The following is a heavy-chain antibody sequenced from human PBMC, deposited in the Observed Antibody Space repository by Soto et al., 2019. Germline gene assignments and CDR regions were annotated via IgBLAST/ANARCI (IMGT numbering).Heavy chain of an antibody. CDR2: ISYDGSNK. D-gene: IGHD6-6*01. CDR3: AKGFFPMIAAVDAFDI. Sequence: QVQLVESGGGVVQPGRSLRLSCAASGFTFSSYGMHWVRQATGKGLEWVAVISYDGSNKYYADSVKGRFTISRDNSKNTLYLQMNSLRAEDTAVYYCAKGFFPMIAAVDAFDIWGQGTMVTVSS. CDR1: GFTFSSYG. V-gene: IGHV3-30*18. J-gene: IGHJ3*02.